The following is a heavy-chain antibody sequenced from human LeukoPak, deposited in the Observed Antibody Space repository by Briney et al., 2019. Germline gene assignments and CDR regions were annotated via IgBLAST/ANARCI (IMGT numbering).Heavy chain of an antibody. D-gene: IGHD1-1*01. J-gene: IGHJ5*02. CDR1: GLIFGNNR. Sequence: GGSLRLSLATSGLIFGNNRLHWFGQAPGKGLVWVSRINSDGSGTDYAESVKGRFTISRDNAKNTLYLHMSSLRVEDTAVYYCARDMNGLTWGQGTLVTVSS. CDR2: INSDGSGT. V-gene: IGHV3-74*01. CDR3: ARDMNGLT.